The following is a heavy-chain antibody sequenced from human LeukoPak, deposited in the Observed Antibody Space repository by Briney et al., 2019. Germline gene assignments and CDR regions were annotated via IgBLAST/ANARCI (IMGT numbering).Heavy chain of an antibody. CDR3: AKGRPSIVKWRDPFDI. V-gene: IGHV3-23*01. D-gene: IGHD1-26*01. Sequence: GGSLRLSCAASGFTFSRHSMAWVRQAPGEGLEWVSSICSDGGDTYYTDSVKGRVTISRDNSGNTLHLQMSSLRAEVMPLYYVAKGRPSIVKWRDPFDIWGQGTTVTVSS. J-gene: IGHJ3*02. CDR1: GFTFSRHS. CDR2: ICSDGGDT.